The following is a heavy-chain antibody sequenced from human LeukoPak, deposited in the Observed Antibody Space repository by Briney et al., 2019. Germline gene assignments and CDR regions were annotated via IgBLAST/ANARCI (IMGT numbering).Heavy chain of an antibody. J-gene: IGHJ5*02. CDR1: GGLISISTYY. Sequence: SETLSLTCTVSGGLISISTYYWGWIRQPPGKGLEWIGSIYYSGTTHYNPSLKSRVTIAVDTSKNQFSLKLISVTAADTAVYYCARGRGIIVVVVAATRSSWFDPWGQGTLVTVSS. V-gene: IGHV4-39*07. CDR3: ARGRGIIVVVVAATRSSWFDP. CDR2: IYYSGTT. D-gene: IGHD2-15*01.